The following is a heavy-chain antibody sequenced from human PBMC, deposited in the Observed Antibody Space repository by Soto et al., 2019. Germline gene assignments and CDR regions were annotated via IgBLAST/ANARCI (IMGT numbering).Heavy chain of an antibody. D-gene: IGHD1-26*01. J-gene: IGHJ4*02. V-gene: IGHV1-18*01. CDR1: GYTFTGNG. CDR2: FNAYNGNT. CDR3: ARTLPPIDY. Sequence: QVQLVQSGAEVKKPGASVKVSCKASGYTFTGNGISWVRKAPGQGLVWMGCFNAYNGNTPSAQKLQARVTMTTDTSTSTAYMEPRSLRSDDTAVYYGARTLPPIDYWGQGTLVTVSS.